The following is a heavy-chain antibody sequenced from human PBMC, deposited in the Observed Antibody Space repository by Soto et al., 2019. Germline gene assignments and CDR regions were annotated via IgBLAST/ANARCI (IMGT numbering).Heavy chain of an antibody. J-gene: IGHJ4*02. D-gene: IGHD2-15*01. CDR2: INPGPNSA. CDR3: ARASSRVSSVVADY. Sequence: GASVKVSCKASNDSLSSHFIHWVRQAPGEGLEWMEIINPGPNSASYSKEFQGRLTLTSDMPSRTVYMQLSNMRSDDTAVYCCARASSRVSSVVADYWGQGTLVTVSS. CDR1: NDSLSSHF. V-gene: IGHV1-46*01.